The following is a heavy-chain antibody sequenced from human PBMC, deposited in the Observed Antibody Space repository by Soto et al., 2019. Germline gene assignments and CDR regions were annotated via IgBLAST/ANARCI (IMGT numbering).Heavy chain of an antibody. CDR2: ITDVGDPT. V-gene: IGHV3-23*01. CDR1: GFTFGTYA. J-gene: IGHJ6*02. D-gene: IGHD5-12*01. Sequence: GGSLRLSCAASGFTFGTYAMNWVRQAPGQGLEWVSTITDVGDPTYSADSVKGRFTISRDNSKNTLLLQMNSLRAEDTARYYCAKDRDIAYHLEGGFYCSGMDVWGQGTTVTVSS. CDR3: AKDRDIAYHLEGGFYCSGMDV.